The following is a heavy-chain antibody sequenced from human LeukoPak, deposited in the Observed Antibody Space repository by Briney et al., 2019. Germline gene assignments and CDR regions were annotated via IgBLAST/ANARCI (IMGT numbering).Heavy chain of an antibody. CDR2: ISAYNGNT. V-gene: IGHV1-18*01. CDR3: ARDQFSLQGPSAKVPILAFDI. CDR1: GYTFTSYG. J-gene: IGHJ3*02. D-gene: IGHD2-15*01. Sequence: ASVKVSCKASGYTFTSYGISWVRQAPGQGLEWMGWISAYNGNTNYAQKLQGRVTMTTDTSTSTAYMELRSLRSDDTAVYYCARDQFSLQGPSAKVPILAFDIWGQGTMVTVSS.